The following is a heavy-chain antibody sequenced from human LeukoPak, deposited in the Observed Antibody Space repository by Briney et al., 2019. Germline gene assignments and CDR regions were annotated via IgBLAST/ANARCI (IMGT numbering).Heavy chain of an antibody. CDR1: GGTFNSYA. V-gene: IGHV1-69*04. Sequence: SVKVSCKASGGTFNSYAISWVRQAPGQGLEWMGRIIPIFGIANYAQKFQGRVTITADKSTSTAYMELSSLRSEDTAVYYCAGESRPNYYDSSGYRFDYWGQGTLVTVSS. J-gene: IGHJ4*02. CDR3: AGESRPNYYDSSGYRFDY. CDR2: IIPIFGIA. D-gene: IGHD3-22*01.